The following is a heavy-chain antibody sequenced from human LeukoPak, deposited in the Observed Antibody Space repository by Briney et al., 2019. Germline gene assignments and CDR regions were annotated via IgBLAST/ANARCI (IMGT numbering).Heavy chain of an antibody. V-gene: IGHV1-69*01. CDR1: GGTFSSYA. Sequence: GSSVKVSCKASGGTFSSYATSWVRQAPGQGLEWMGGIIPIFGTANYAQKFQGRVTITADESTSTAYMELSSLRAEDTAVYYCARGDGYIAAFDYWGQGTLVTVSS. CDR2: IIPIFGTA. J-gene: IGHJ4*02. CDR3: ARGDGYIAAFDY. D-gene: IGHD5-24*01.